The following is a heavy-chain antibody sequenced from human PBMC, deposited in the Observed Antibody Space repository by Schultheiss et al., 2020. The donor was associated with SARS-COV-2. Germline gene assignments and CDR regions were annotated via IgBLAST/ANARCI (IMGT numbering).Heavy chain of an antibody. CDR3: ARDKGYDFWSGYQSYYFDY. CDR2: TYYRSKWYN. Sequence: LRLSCAISGDSVSSNSAAWNWIRQSPSRGLEWLGRTYYRSKWYNDYAVSVKSRITINPDTSKNQFSLQLNSVTPEDTAVYYCARDKGYDFWSGYQSYYFDYWGQGTLVTVSS. CDR1: GDSVSSNSAA. V-gene: IGHV6-1*01. D-gene: IGHD3-3*01. J-gene: IGHJ4*02.